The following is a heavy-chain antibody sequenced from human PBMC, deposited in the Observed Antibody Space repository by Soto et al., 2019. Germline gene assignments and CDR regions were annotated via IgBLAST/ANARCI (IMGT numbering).Heavy chain of an antibody. V-gene: IGHV3-23*01. Sequence: EVQLLESGGGLVQPGGSLRLSCAASGFTFSSYAMSWVRQAPGKGLEWVSAISGSGGSTYYADYVKGRFTISRDNSKNTLYLQMNSLRAEDTAVYYCAKDLSVGLVVVAATGAFDIWGQGTMVTVSS. CDR1: GFTFSSYA. D-gene: IGHD2-15*01. J-gene: IGHJ3*02. CDR3: AKDLSVGLVVVAATGAFDI. CDR2: ISGSGGST.